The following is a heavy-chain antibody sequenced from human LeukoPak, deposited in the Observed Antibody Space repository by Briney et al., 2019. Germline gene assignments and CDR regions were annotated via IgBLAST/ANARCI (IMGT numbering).Heavy chain of an antibody. V-gene: IGHV4-4*07. Sequence: SETLSLTCTVSDGSISSYYWSWIRQPAGKGLEWIGRIYTSGSTNYNPSLESRVTLSIDTSKSQFSLKLRFVTAADTAVYYCARVKSGSFLFDYWGQGTLVTVSS. J-gene: IGHJ4*02. CDR1: DGSISSYY. D-gene: IGHD1-26*01. CDR3: ARVKSGSFLFDY. CDR2: IYTSGST.